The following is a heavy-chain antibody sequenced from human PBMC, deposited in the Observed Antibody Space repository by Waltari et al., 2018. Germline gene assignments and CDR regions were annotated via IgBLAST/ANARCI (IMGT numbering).Heavy chain of an antibody. J-gene: IGHJ3*02. CDR1: GYTFTGYY. D-gene: IGHD3-16*02. CDR3: ARDRYYDYIWGSYRPNDAFDI. Sequence: QVQLVQSGAEVKKPGASVKVSCKASGYTFTGYYMHWVRQAPGQGLEWMGWINPNSGGTNYAQKFQGRVTMTRDTSISTAYMELSRLRSDDTAVYYYARDRYYDYIWGSYRPNDAFDIWGQGTMVTVSS. V-gene: IGHV1-2*02. CDR2: INPNSGGT.